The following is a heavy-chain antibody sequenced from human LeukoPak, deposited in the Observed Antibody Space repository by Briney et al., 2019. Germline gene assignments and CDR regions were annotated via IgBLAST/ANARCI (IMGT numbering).Heavy chain of an antibody. D-gene: IGHD1-26*01. V-gene: IGHV3-30*02. CDR2: IRYDGSNK. J-gene: IGHJ4*02. CDR1: GFTFSSYG. Sequence: GGSLRLSCAASGFTFSSYGMHWVRQAPGKGLEWVAFIRYDGSNKYYTDSVKGRFTISRDNSKNTLYLQMNSLRAEDTAVYYCAKDRGVVGATFAHFDYWGQGTLVTVSS. CDR3: AKDRGVVGATFAHFDY.